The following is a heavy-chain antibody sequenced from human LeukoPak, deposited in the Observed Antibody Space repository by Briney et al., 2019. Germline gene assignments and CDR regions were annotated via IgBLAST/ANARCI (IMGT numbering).Heavy chain of an antibody. CDR3: ARAGSSSWYL. V-gene: IGHV3-21*01. D-gene: IGHD6-13*01. CDR1: GFTFSSYA. Sequence: GGSLRLSCAASGFTFSSYAMHWVRQAPGKGLEWVSSISSSSSYIYYADSVKGRFTISRDNAKNSLYLQMNSLRAEDTAVYYCARAGSSSWYLWGQGTLVTVSS. CDR2: ISSSSSYI. J-gene: IGHJ4*02.